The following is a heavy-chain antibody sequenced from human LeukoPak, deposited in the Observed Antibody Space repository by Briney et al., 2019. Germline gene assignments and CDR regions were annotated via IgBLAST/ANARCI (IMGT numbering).Heavy chain of an antibody. V-gene: IGHV4-4*07. J-gene: IGHJ4*02. D-gene: IGHD6-19*01. CDR1: GGSISTYS. CDR3: ARDTTVASGMQF. CDR2: VVTTTT. Sequence: PSETLSLTCTVSGGSISTYSWTWVRQSPGKGLEWIGSVVTTTTNYSPALRSRVAISVHTSKNQFSLRLESVTTADTAVHYCARDTTVASGMQFWGQGALVTVSS.